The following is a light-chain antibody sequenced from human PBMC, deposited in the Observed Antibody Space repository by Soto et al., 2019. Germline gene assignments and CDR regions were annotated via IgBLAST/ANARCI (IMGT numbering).Light chain of an antibody. CDR2: EVS. Sequence: QSALTQPASVSGSPGQAITISCTGTSNDYVSWYQQHPGTAPKLMIYEVSNWPSGVSNRFSGSKSGNSASLTISGLHAEDEADYYCSSYTSSSTYVFGTGTKLTVL. V-gene: IGLV2-14*01. CDR3: SSYTSSSTYV. CDR1: SNDY. J-gene: IGLJ1*01.